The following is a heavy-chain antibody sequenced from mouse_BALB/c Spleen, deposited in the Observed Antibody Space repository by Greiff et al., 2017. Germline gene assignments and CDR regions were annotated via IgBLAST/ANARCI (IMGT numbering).Heavy chain of an antibody. D-gene: IGHD1-1*01. CDR1: GYAFSSSW. CDR2: IYPGDGDT. Sequence: VQLQQSGPELVKPGASVKISCKASGYAFSSSWMNWVKQRPGQGLEWIGRIYPGDGDTNYNGKFKGKATLTADKSSSTAYMQLSSLTSVDSAVYFCARDYYGSSYYFDYRGQGTTLTVSS. J-gene: IGHJ2*01. V-gene: IGHV1-82*01. CDR3: ARDYYGSSYYFDY.